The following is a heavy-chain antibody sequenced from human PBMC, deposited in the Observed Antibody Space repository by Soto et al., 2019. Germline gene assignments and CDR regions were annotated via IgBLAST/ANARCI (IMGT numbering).Heavy chain of an antibody. V-gene: IGHV4-34*01. CDR1: GGSFSGYY. J-gene: IGHJ4*02. CDR2: INHSGST. D-gene: IGHD2-2*01. CDR3: ARASDIVVVPAADYFDY. Sequence: SETLSLTCAVYGGSFSGYYWSWIRQPPGKGLEWIGEINHSGSTNYNPSLKSRVTISVDTSKNQFSLKLSSVTAADTAVYYCARASDIVVVPAADYFDYWGQGTLVTVSS.